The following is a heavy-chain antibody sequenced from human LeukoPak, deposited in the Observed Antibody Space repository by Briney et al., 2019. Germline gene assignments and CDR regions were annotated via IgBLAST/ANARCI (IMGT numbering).Heavy chain of an antibody. J-gene: IGHJ4*02. CDR2: ISAYNGNT. CDR3: ARGSGCDSGSCRTRLIY. V-gene: IGHV1-18*01. D-gene: IGHD2-15*01. Sequence: ASVKVSCKASGYTYTSYGISWVRQAPGQGLEWMGWISAYNGNTKYAQKLQGRVTMTTDTSTSTDYMELRSLRSDDTAMYYCARGSGCDSGSCRTRLIYWGQGTLVTVSS. CDR1: GYTYTSYG.